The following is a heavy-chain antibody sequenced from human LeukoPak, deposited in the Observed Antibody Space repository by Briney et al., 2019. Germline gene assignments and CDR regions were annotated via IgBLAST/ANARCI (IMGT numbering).Heavy chain of an antibody. V-gene: IGHV4-4*02. CDR1: GGSISGSNW. D-gene: IGHD6-13*01. Sequence: SETLSLTCAVSGGSISGSNWWSWVRQSPGKGLEWIGEIYHSGSTNYNPSLRSRVTISIDTSKNQFSLKLTSVTAADTAVYYCARDRSAAPADYWGQGTLVTVSS. J-gene: IGHJ4*02. CDR3: ARDRSAAPADY. CDR2: IYHSGST.